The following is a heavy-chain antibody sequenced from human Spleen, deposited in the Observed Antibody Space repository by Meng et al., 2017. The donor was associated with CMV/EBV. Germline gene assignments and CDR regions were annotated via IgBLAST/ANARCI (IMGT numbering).Heavy chain of an antibody. CDR1: GFTFSSYT. Sequence: GGSLRLSCAASGFTFSSYTMNWVRQAPGKGLEWVSSIGSIETYTYYADSVKGRFTISRDNAKNSLYLQMNSLRAEDTAVYYCTRRERATIKNFDYWGQGNLVTVSS. D-gene: IGHD5-24*01. CDR2: IGSIETYT. J-gene: IGHJ4*02. V-gene: IGHV3-21*01. CDR3: TRRERATIKNFDY.